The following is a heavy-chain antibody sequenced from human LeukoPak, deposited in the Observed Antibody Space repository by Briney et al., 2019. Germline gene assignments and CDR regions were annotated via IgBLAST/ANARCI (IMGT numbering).Heavy chain of an antibody. V-gene: IGHV3-21*01. Sequence: GGSLRLSCAASGFTFSSYSMNWVRQAPGKGLEWVSSISSSSSYIYYADPVKGRFTISRDNAKNSLYLQMNSLRAEDTAVYYCARVGVVHAFDIWGQGTMVTVSS. D-gene: IGHD2-15*01. J-gene: IGHJ3*02. CDR1: GFTFSSYS. CDR3: ARVGVVHAFDI. CDR2: ISSSSSYI.